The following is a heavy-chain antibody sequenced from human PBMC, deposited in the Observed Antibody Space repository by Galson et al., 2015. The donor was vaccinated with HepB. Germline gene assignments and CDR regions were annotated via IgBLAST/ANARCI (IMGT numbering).Heavy chain of an antibody. D-gene: IGHD3-10*01. V-gene: IGHV3-33*01. J-gene: IGHJ4*02. CDR1: GFTFSTYG. Sequence: SLRLSCAASGFTFSTYGMHWVRQAPGKGLEWVAVIWYDGGNKYYADSVKGRFTISRDNSKITLYLQMNSLRVEDTAVYYCARGGNGGFGAPWIYWGQGTLVTVSS. CDR3: ARGGNGGFGAPWIY. CDR2: IWYDGGNK.